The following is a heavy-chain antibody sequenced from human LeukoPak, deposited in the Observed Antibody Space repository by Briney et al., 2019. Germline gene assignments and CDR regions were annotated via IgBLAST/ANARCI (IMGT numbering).Heavy chain of an antibody. V-gene: IGHV4-30-4*01. J-gene: IGHJ5*02. CDR3: ARGALVVPAAPNWFDP. D-gene: IGHD2-2*01. Sequence: PSQTLSLTCTVSGGSISSGDYYWSWIRQPPGKGPEWIGYIYYSGSTYSNPSLKSRVTISVDTSKNQFSLKLSSVTAADTAVYYCARGALVVPAAPNWFDPWGQGTLVTVSS. CDR2: IYYSGST. CDR1: GGSISSGDYY.